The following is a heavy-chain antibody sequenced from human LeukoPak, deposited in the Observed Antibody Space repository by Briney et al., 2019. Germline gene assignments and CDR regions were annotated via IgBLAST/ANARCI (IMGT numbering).Heavy chain of an antibody. CDR1: GYTFTSYD. V-gene: IGHV1-8*02. CDR3: ASERAGILTY. J-gene: IGHJ4*02. D-gene: IGHD6-19*01. Sequence: ASVKVSCKASGYTFTSYDINWVRQATGQGLEWMGWMNPNSGNTGYAQKFQGRVTMTTDTSTSTAYMELRSLRSDDTAVYYCASERAGILTYWGQGTLVTVSS. CDR2: MNPNSGNT.